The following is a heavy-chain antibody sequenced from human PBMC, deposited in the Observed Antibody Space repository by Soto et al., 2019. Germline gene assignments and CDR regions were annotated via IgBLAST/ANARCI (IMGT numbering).Heavy chain of an antibody. Sequence: QVQLQESGPGLVTPSQTLSLTCTVSGGSISSGDYYWSWIRQPPGKGLEWIGYIYYSGSTYYNPSRKSRVTISVDTSKNQFSLKLSSVTAADTAVYYCARDPMTTVTVTPVGYWGQGTLVTVSS. CDR2: IYYSGST. CDR3: ARDPMTTVTVTPVGY. V-gene: IGHV4-30-4*01. D-gene: IGHD4-4*01. CDR1: GGSISSGDYY. J-gene: IGHJ4*02.